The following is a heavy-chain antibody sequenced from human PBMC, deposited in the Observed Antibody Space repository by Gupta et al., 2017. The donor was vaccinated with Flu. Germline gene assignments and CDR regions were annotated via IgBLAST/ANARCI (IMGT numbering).Heavy chain of an antibody. CDR3: ARAGTLDWELTDY. V-gene: IGHV3-21*01. Sequence: EVQLVEPGGGLVKPGGSLRLSCAASGFPFSSYSMNWVRQAPGKGLEWVSSISSSSSYIYYADAVKGRFTISRDNAKNSLYLQMNRLRAEDTAVYYCARAGTLDWELTDYWGQGTLVTVSS. J-gene: IGHJ4*02. CDR2: ISSSSSYI. D-gene: IGHD1-26*01. CDR1: GFPFSSYS.